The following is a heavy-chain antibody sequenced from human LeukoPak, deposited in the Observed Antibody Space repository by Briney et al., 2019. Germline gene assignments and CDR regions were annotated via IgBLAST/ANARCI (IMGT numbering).Heavy chain of an antibody. CDR3: AIRQTTVTFSSDY. Sequence: GGSLGLSCAASGFTFSSYAMSWVCQAPGKGLEWVSAISGSGGSTYYADSVKGRFTISRDNSKNTLYLQMNSLRAEDTAVYYCAIRQTTVTFSSDYWGQGTLVTVSS. D-gene: IGHD4-17*01. CDR2: ISGSGGST. J-gene: IGHJ4*02. CDR1: GFTFSSYA. V-gene: IGHV3-23*01.